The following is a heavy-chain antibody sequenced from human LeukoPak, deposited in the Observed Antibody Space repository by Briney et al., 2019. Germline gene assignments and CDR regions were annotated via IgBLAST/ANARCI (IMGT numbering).Heavy chain of an antibody. CDR1: GFTFSSYW. Sequence: GGSLRLSCAASGFTFSSYWMHWVRQAPGEGLVWVSRIKSDGSTTYADSVKGRFTISRDNAKNTVSLQMNSLRAEDTGVYYCARAPSEIGGYYPEYFRHWGQGTLVTVSS. V-gene: IGHV3-74*01. D-gene: IGHD3-22*01. J-gene: IGHJ1*01. CDR3: ARAPSEIGGYYPEYFRH. CDR2: IKSDGST.